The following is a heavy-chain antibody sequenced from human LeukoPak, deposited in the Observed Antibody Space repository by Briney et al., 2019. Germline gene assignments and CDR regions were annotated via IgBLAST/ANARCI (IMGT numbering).Heavy chain of an antibody. CDR3: ASLYDSSGYIFDY. CDR2: INHSGST. V-gene: IGHV4-34*01. J-gene: IGHJ4*02. CDR1: GGSFSGYY. D-gene: IGHD3-22*01. Sequence: SETLSLTCAVYGGSFSGYYWSWIRQPPGKGLEWIGEINHSGSTNYNPSLKSRVTISVDTSKNQFSLKLSSVTAADTAVYYCASLYDSSGYIFDYWGQGTLVTVSS.